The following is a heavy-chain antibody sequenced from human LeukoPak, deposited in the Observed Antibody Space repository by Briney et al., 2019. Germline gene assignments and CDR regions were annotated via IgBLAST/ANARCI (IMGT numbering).Heavy chain of an antibody. V-gene: IGHV3-9*01. CDR1: GFTFDDYA. Sequence: GGSLRLSCAASGFTFDDYAMHWVRQAPGKGLEWVSGISWNSGSIGYADSVKGRFTISRDNAKNSLCLQMNSLRAEDTALYYCAKDTFDYSTDYWGQGTLVTVSS. CDR2: ISWNSGSI. J-gene: IGHJ4*02. D-gene: IGHD2-15*01. CDR3: AKDTFDYSTDY.